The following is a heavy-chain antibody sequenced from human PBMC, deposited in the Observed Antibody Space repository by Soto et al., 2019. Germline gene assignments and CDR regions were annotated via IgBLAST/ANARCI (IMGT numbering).Heavy chain of an antibody. CDR3: ARDYDRDQGGGPDY. CDR1: GFTFSSYW. J-gene: IGHJ4*02. D-gene: IGHD3-16*01. CDR2: IKQDGSEK. Sequence: GGSLRLSCAASGFTFSSYWMSWVRQAPGKGLEWVANIKQDGSEKYYVDSVKGRFTISRDNAKNSLYLQMNSLRAEDTAVYYCARDYDRDQGGGPDYWGQGTLVTVSS. V-gene: IGHV3-7*05.